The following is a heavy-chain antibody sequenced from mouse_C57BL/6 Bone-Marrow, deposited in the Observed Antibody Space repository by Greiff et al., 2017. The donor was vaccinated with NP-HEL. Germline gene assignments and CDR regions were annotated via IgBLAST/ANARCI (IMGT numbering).Heavy chain of an antibody. CDR3: TRWVTTVARGYFDY. J-gene: IGHJ2*01. Sequence: VQLQQSGTVLARPGASVKMSCKTSGYTFTSYWMHWVKQRPGQGLEWIGAIYPGNSDTSYNQKFKGKAKLTAVHSASTAYMELSSLTNEDSAVYYRTRWVTTVARGYFDYGGQGTTLTVSS. CDR1: GYTFTSYW. V-gene: IGHV1-5*01. CDR2: IYPGNSDT. D-gene: IGHD1-1*01.